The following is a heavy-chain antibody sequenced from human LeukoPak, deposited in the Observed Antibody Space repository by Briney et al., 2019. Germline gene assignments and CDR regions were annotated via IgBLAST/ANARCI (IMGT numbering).Heavy chain of an antibody. CDR2: INPKSGGT. J-gene: IGHJ5*02. CDR3: ARQGAYGDYVSGES. V-gene: IGHV1-2*06. D-gene: IGHD3-16*01. Sequence: ASVKVSCKASGYTFTAYYMHWVRQAPGQGLEWMGRINPKSGGTNYAQKFQGRVTMTRDTSISTAYMELSRPTSDDTAVYYCARQGAYGDYVSGESCGQGTLVTVSS. CDR1: GYTFTAYY.